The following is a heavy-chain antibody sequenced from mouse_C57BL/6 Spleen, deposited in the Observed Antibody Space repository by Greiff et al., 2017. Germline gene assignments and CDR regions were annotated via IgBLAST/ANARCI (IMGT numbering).Heavy chain of an antibody. CDR1: GYTFTSYW. CDR2: IDPSDSYT. V-gene: IGHV1-69*01. D-gene: IGHD1-1*01. CDR3: ARFPHYYGSSYGYFEV. J-gene: IGHJ1*03. Sequence: QVQLQQPGAELVMPGASVKLSCKASGYTFTSYWMHWVKQRPGQGLEWIGEIDPSDSYTNYNQKFKGKSTLTVDKSSSTAYMQLSSLTSADSAVYYCARFPHYYGSSYGYFEVWGTGTTVTVSS.